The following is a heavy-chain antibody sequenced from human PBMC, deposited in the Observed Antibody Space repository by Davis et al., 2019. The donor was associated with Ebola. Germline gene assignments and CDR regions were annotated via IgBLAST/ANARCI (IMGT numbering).Heavy chain of an antibody. CDR1: GFTFSSYS. CDR3: ARGRPRFLEWLRGDFDY. CDR2: ISSSSSTI. V-gene: IGHV3-48*02. D-gene: IGHD3-3*01. Sequence: GGSLRLSCAASGFTFSSYSMNWVRQAPGKGLEWVSYISSSSSTIYYAKNSLYLQMNSLRDEDTAVYYCARGRPRFLEWLRGDFDYWGQGTLVTVSS. J-gene: IGHJ4*02.